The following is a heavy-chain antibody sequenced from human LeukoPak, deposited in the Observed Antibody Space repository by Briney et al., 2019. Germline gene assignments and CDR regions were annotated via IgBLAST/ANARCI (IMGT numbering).Heavy chain of an antibody. V-gene: IGHV4-30-4*02. CDR3: ARVRERNSYYYGMDV. D-gene: IGHD1-26*01. CDR2: IYYSGST. CDR1: GGSISSGDYY. Sequence: PSETLSLTCTVSGGSISSGDYYWSWIRQPPGKGLEWIGYIYYSGSTYYNPSLKSRVTMSVDTSKNQFSLKLISVTAADTAVYYCARVRERNSYYYGMDVWGQGTTVTVSS. J-gene: IGHJ6*02.